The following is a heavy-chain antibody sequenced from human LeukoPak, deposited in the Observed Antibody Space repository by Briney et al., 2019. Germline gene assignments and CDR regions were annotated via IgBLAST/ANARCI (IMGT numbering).Heavy chain of an antibody. CDR1: GFTFSSYA. Sequence: PGGSLRLSCAASGFTFSSYAMHWVRQAPGKGLEWVAVISYDGSNEYYADSVKGRFTISRDNSKNTLYLQMNSLRAEDTAVYYCARGTSSSWPYYYYGMDVWGQGTTVTVSS. J-gene: IGHJ6*02. CDR2: ISYDGSNE. V-gene: IGHV3-30-3*01. CDR3: ARGTSSSWPYYYYGMDV. D-gene: IGHD6-13*01.